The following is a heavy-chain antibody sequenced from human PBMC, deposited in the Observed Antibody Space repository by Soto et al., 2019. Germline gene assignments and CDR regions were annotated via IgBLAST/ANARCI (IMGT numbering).Heavy chain of an antibody. J-gene: IGHJ4*02. CDR1: GFTFSSYA. Sequence: GGSLRLSCAASGFTFSSYAMSWVRQAPGKGLEWVSAISGSGGSTYYADSVKGRFTISRDNSKNTLYLQMNSLRAEDTAVYYCAXVGADSSGWYHTPDFDYWGQGTLVTVSS. CDR2: ISGSGGST. V-gene: IGHV3-23*01. CDR3: AXVGADSSGWYHTPDFDY. D-gene: IGHD6-19*01.